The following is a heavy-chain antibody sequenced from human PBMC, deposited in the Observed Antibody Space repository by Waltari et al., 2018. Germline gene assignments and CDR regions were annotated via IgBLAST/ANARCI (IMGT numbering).Heavy chain of an antibody. CDR1: GFTFSSYW. D-gene: IGHD6-6*01. Sequence: EVQLVESGGGLVQPGGSLRLSCAASGFTFSSYWRHWVSQGPGKGLVWVSRMNSDGSSTSYADSVKGRFTISRDNAKNTLYLQMNSRRAEDTAVYYCAKHGSSDYWGQGTLVTVSS. CDR3: AKHGSSDY. J-gene: IGHJ4*02. V-gene: IGHV3-74*01. CDR2: MNSDGSST.